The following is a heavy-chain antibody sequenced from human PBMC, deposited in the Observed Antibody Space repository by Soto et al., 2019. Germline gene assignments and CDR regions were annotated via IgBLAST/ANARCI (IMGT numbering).Heavy chain of an antibody. D-gene: IGHD3-3*01. CDR3: AKDMGYDFWSGSSGMDV. CDR1: GFTFSSYA. J-gene: IGHJ6*02. CDR2: ISGSAAST. V-gene: IGHV3-23*01. Sequence: EVQLLESGGGLVQPGGSLRLSCAASGFTFSSYAMTWVRQAPGKGLEWVSVISGSAASTYHADSVKGRFTISRDNSKNTLYLQMNSLRAEDTAVYYCAKDMGYDFWSGSSGMDVWGQGTTVTVSS.